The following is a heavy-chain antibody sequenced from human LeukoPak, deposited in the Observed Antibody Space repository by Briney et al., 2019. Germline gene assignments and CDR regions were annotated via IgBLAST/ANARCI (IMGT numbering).Heavy chain of an antibody. D-gene: IGHD2-2*01. V-gene: IGHV5-51*01. CDR1: GYSFTSYW. CDR3: ARQGVPAAMTYYYYYGMDV. CDR2: IYPGDSDT. Sequence: GESLKISCKGSGYSFTSYWIGWVRQMPGKGLEWMGIIYPGDSDTRYSPSFQGQVTISADKSISTAYLQWSSLKASDTAMYYCARQGVPAAMTYYYYYGMDVWGQGTTVTVSS. J-gene: IGHJ6*02.